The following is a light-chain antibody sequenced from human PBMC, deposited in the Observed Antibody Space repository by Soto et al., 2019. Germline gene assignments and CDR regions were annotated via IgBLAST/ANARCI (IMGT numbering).Light chain of an antibody. J-gene: IGLJ2*01. Sequence: QSVLTQPPSVSGAPGQRVTISCTGSSSNIGAGYDVHWYQHLPGTAPKLLIYTNTNRPSGVPDRFSGSKSGTSASLAITGVQTEDEADYYCQSYDSSLSGVLFGGGTKLTVL. CDR1: SSNIGAGYD. V-gene: IGLV1-40*01. CDR2: TNT. CDR3: QSYDSSLSGVL.